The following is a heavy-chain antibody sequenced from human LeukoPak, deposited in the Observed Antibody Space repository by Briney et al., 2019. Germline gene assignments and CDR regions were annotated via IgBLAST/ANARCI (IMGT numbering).Heavy chain of an antibody. J-gene: IGHJ6*02. CDR1: GGTFGDYA. CDR3: ARMLAPLMGRTTLSAMDV. CDR2: IIPFLDIK. D-gene: IGHD2/OR15-2a*01. V-gene: IGHV1-69*04. Sequence: GSSLKVSCKASGGTFGDYAVGWVRKAPGLGPEWMGRIIPFLDIKNHAQKFQGRVTITADKSTGTAYMELTSLRSEDTAIYYCARMLAPLMGRTTLSAMDVWGQGTTVTVSS.